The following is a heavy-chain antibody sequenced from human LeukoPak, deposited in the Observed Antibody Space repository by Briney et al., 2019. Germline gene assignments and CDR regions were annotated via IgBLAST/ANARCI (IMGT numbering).Heavy chain of an antibody. V-gene: IGHV4-59*01. Sequence: GSLRLSCAASGFTLSTYAMSWIRQPPGKGLEWIGYIYYSGSTNYNPSLKSRVTISVDTSKNQFSLKLRSVTAADTAVYYCAKSNGYGLVDIWGQGTMVTVSS. D-gene: IGHD3-10*01. CDR2: IYYSGST. CDR3: AKSNGYGLVDI. CDR1: GFTLSTYA. J-gene: IGHJ3*02.